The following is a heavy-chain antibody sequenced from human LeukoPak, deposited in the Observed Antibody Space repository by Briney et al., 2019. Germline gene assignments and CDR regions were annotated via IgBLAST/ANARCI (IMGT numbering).Heavy chain of an antibody. CDR2: IIPILGIA. CDR1: GGTFSSYA. Sequence: SVKVSCKASGGTFSSYAISWVRQAPGQGLEWMGRIIPILGIANYAQKFQGRVTITADKSTSTAYMELSSLRSEDTAVFYRASPSYGSSLGFDYWGQGTLVTVSS. J-gene: IGHJ4*02. V-gene: IGHV1-69*04. D-gene: IGHD5-18*01. CDR3: ASPSYGSSLGFDY.